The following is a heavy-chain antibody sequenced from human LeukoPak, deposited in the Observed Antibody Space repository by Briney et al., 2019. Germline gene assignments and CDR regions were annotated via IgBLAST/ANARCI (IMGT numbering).Heavy chain of an antibody. CDR2: IYTSGST. V-gene: IGHV4-4*07. CDR1: GGSISSYY. CDR3: ASDQEVLAYYDILTGYQSSYYFDY. J-gene: IGHJ4*02. Sequence: SETLSLTCTVSGGSISSYYWSWIRQPAGKGLELFGRIYTSGSTNYNPSLKSRVTMSVDTSKNKFSLKLSSVTAADTAVYYCASDQEVLAYYDILTGYQSSYYFDYWGQGTLVTVSS. D-gene: IGHD3-9*01.